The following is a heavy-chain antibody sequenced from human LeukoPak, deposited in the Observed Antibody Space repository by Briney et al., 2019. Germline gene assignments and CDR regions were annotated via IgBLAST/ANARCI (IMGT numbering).Heavy chain of an antibody. CDR3: AHKPRDYYDSSGYYYFDY. CDR1: GFSLSTSGVG. D-gene: IGHD3-22*01. Sequence: ESGPTLVKPTQTLTLTCTFSGFSLSTSGVGVGWIRQPPGKALEWLALIYWDDDKRYSPSLKSRLTITKDTSKNQVVLTMTNMDPVDTATCYCAHKPRDYYDSSGYYYFDYWGQGTLVTVSS. J-gene: IGHJ4*02. V-gene: IGHV2-5*02. CDR2: IYWDDDK.